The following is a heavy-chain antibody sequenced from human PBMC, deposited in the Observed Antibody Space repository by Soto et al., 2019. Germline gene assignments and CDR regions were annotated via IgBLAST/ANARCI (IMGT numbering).Heavy chain of an antibody. CDR3: ARDYCSSTSCYRRWFDP. D-gene: IGHD2-2*01. V-gene: IGHV6-1*01. J-gene: IGHJ5*02. CDR2: TYYRSKWYN. CDR1: GDSVSRGSAA. Sequence: QTLYRTCAISGDSVSRGSAAWNWNRQSPSRGLEWLGRTYYRSKWYNDYAVSVKSRITINPDTSKNQFSLQLNSVTPEDTAVYYCARDYCSSTSCYRRWFDPWGQGTLVTVSS.